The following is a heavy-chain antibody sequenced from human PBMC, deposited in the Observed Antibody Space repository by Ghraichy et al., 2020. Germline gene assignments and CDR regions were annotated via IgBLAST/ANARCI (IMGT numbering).Heavy chain of an antibody. CDR1: GGSISSYY. CDR3: ARDEGAAAGPGAFDS. Sequence: SETLSLTCTVSGGSISSYYWSWIRQPPGKGLEWIGYIYYSGSTNYNPSLKSRVTILVDTSKNQFSLKLSSVTAADTAVYYCARDEGAAAGPGAFDSCGQGTMVTVSS. CDR2: IYYSGST. J-gene: IGHJ3*02. V-gene: IGHV4-59*01. D-gene: IGHD6-13*01.